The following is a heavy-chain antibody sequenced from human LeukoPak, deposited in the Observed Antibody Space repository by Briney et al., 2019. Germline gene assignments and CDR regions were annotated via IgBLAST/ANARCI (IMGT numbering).Heavy chain of an antibody. Sequence: GGSLRLSCAASGFTFSTYSMTWVRQGPGKGLEWVSSNPSGDSTFYADPVKGRFTISRDNSKNTLYLQMSSLRTEDTAIYYCAKDVVPDSGWDLDYWGQGTLVTVSS. CDR3: AKDVVPDSGWDLDY. D-gene: IGHD6-19*01. V-gene: IGHV3-23*01. CDR1: GFTFSTYS. J-gene: IGHJ4*02. CDR2: NPSGDST.